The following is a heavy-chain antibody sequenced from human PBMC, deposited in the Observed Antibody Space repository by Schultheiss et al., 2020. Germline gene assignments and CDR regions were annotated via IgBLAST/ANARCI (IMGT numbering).Heavy chain of an antibody. CDR3: ARVSAGYNWGPLDY. CDR1: GFSLSTSGMR. V-gene: IGHV2-70*04. Sequence: SGPTLVKPTQTLTLTCTFSGFSLSTSGMRVSWIRQPPGKALEWLARIDWDDDKFYSTSLKTRLTISKDTSKNQVVLTMTNMDPVDTATYYCARVSAGYNWGPLDYWGKGTRVTVSS. CDR2: IDWDDDK. J-gene: IGHJ4*02. D-gene: IGHD5-24*01.